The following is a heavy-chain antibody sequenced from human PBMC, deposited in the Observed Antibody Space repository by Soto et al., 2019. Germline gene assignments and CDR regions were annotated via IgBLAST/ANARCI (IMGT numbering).Heavy chain of an antibody. J-gene: IGHJ5*02. V-gene: IGHV4-31*03. CDR2: IYYSGST. CDR3: ARDSVTTVNNWFDP. Sequence: SETLSLTCTVSGGSISSGGYYWSWIRQHPGKGLEWIGYIYYSGSTYYNPSLKSRVTISVDTSKNQFSLKLSSVTAADTAVYYCARDSVTTVNNWFDPWGQGTLVTVSS. D-gene: IGHD4-17*01. CDR1: GGSISSGGYY.